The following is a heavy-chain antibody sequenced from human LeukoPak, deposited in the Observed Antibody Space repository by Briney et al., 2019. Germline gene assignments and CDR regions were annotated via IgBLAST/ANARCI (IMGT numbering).Heavy chain of an antibody. V-gene: IGHV3-30*01. Sequence: PGRSLRLSCAASGFTFSSYAMHWVRQAPGKGLEWVAVISYDGSNKYYADSVKGRFTISRDNSENTLYLQMNSLRAEDTAVYYCATPTGSGNLYMDVWGKGTTVTVSS. CDR3: ATPTGSGNLYMDV. D-gene: IGHD2-15*01. CDR2: ISYDGSNK. CDR1: GFTFSSYA. J-gene: IGHJ6*03.